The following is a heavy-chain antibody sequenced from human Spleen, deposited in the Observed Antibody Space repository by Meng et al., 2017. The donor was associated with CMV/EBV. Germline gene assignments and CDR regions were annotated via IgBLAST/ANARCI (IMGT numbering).Heavy chain of an antibody. CDR3: ARVCGDSLGFWRIDY. CDR1: GAVSSGSYS. D-gene: IGHD3-16*01. CDR2: IYYSGST. Sequence: GAVSSGSYSWRWIRQPPGKGLEWIGYIYYSGSTNYNPSLKSRVTISVDTSKNQFSLKLSSVTAADTAVYYCARVCGDSLGFWRIDYWGQGTLVTVSS. V-gene: IGHV4-61*01. J-gene: IGHJ4*02.